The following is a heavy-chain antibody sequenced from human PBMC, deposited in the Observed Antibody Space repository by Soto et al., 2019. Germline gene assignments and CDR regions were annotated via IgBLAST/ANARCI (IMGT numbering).Heavy chain of an antibody. D-gene: IGHD2-15*01. Sequence: QVVMVQSGAEVKKPGASVTLSCKTSGYTFTSYYVHWVRQAPGRGLEWMGLIRPDSGRTDYAQKFQGRVTMTRDTPTTTVYMNLNNLRSDDTAVYYCARVEGRAADQGDWGQGTLITVSS. V-gene: IGHV1-46*01. CDR2: IRPDSGRT. CDR1: GYTFTSYY. CDR3: ARVEGRAADQGD. J-gene: IGHJ4*02.